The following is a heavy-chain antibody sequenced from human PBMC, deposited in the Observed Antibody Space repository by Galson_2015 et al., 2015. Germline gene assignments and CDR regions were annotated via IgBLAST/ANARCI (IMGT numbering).Heavy chain of an antibody. V-gene: IGHV3-30-3*01. J-gene: IGHJ1*01. D-gene: IGHD3-3*01. CDR2: ISYDGSNK. CDR3: ARDGAIFGVDTEYFQH. CDR1: GFTFSSYA. Sequence: LRLSCAASGFTFSSYALHWIRQAPGKGLEWVAVISYDGSNKYYADSVKGRFTISRDNSKNTLYLQMNSLRAEDTAVYYCARDGAIFGVDTEYFQHWGQGTLVIVSS.